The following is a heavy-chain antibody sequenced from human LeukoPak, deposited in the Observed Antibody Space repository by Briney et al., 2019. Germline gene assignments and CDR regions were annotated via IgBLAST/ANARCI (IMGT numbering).Heavy chain of an antibody. CDR1: GFTFSNYA. CDR3: VKVGIPNNYVQGFDY. CDR2: ASGGGGST. J-gene: IGHJ4*02. D-gene: IGHD3-10*02. Sequence: GGYLRLSCAASGFTFSNYAMSWVRQAPGKGLEWVSDASGGGGSTHYADSVKGRFTSSRDNFKNTVHLQMNSLRAEDTAVYYCVKVGIPNNYVQGFDYWGQGTLVTVSS. V-gene: IGHV3-23*01.